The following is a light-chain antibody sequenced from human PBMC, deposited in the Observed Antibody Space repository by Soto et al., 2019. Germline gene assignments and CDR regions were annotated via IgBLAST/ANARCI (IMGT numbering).Light chain of an antibody. Sequence: QSVLTQPRSVSGSPGQSVTISCTGTSSDVGVYNYVSWYQQYPGKAPKIMIYDVSKRPSGVPDRFSGSKSDNTASLTISGLQADGEADYYCCSYAGSYTVVFGIGTKVTVL. CDR1: SSDVGVYNY. V-gene: IGLV2-11*01. J-gene: IGLJ1*01. CDR2: DVS. CDR3: CSYAGSYTVV.